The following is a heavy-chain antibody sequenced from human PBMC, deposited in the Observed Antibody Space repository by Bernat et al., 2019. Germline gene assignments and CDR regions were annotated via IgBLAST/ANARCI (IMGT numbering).Heavy chain of an antibody. V-gene: IGHV3-33*01. J-gene: IGHJ4*02. CDR2: IWYDGSNK. CDR3: ARDRHCCSTSCYWYFDY. D-gene: IGHD2-2*01. Sequence: QVQLVESGGGVVQPGRSLRLSCAASGFTFSSYGMHWVRQAPGKGLEWVAVIWYDGSNKYYADSVKGRFTISRDNSKNTLYLQMNSLRAEDTAVYYCARDRHCCSTSCYWYFDYWGQGTLVTVSS. CDR1: GFTFSSYG.